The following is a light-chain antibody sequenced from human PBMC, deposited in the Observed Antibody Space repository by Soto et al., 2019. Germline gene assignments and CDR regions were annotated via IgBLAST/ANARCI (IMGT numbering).Light chain of an antibody. V-gene: IGKV1-5*03. J-gene: IGKJ1*01. Sequence: DIQMTQSPSTLSASVGDTATITCRASQTISSWLAWYQQKPGKAPKLLIYKASTLKIGVPSRFSGSGSGTEFTLTISSLQPDDFATYYCQHYNSYSEAFGQGTKVDIK. CDR2: KAS. CDR1: QTISSW. CDR3: QHYNSYSEA.